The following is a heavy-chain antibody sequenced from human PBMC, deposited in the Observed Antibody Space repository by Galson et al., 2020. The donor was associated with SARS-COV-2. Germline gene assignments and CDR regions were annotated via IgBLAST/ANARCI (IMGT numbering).Heavy chain of an antibody. CDR2: ISSSGSYP. CDR1: GFTFSDYY. J-gene: IGHJ1*01. D-gene: IGHD2-15*01. V-gene: IGHV3-11*06. Sequence: GESLKIPCSAPGFTFSDYYMRWIRQAPGKGLEWISYISSSGSYPNYADSVKGRFTLSRDSAKNSLYLQMNSLRAEDTALYFCARSGRDCSGGICYGAEYFQYWGQGNPVTVSS. CDR3: ARSGRDCSGGICYGAEYFQY.